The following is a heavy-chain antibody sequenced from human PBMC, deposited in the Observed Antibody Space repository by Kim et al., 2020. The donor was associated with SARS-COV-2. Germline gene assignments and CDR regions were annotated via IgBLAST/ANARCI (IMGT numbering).Heavy chain of an antibody. D-gene: IGHD2-21*01. V-gene: IGHV1-2*06. CDR2: INPNSGGT. CDR1: GYTFTGYY. Sequence: ASVKVSCKASGYTFTGYYMHWVRQAPGQGLEWMGRINPNSGGTNYAQKFQGRVTMTRDTSISTAYMELSRLRSDDTAVYYCARLSDWAYYYYMDVWGKGTTVTVSS. J-gene: IGHJ6*03. CDR3: ARLSDWAYYYYMDV.